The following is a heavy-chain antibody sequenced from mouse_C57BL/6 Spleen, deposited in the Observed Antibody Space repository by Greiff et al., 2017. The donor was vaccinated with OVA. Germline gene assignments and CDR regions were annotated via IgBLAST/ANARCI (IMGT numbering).Heavy chain of an antibody. CDR1: GYTFTSYW. CDR3: ARKGYYGHYYAMDY. V-gene: IGHV1-55*01. D-gene: IGHD1-1*01. CDR2: IYPGSGST. Sequence: QVQLKQPGAELVKPGASVKMSCKASGYTFTSYWMTWVKQRPGQGLEWIGDIYPGSGSTNSNEKFKSKATLTVDTSSSTAYMQLSSLTSEDSAVYDCARKGYYGHYYAMDYWGQGTSVTVSS. J-gene: IGHJ4*01.